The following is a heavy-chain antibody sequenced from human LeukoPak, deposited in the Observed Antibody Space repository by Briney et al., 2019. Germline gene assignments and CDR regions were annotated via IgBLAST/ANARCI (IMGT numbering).Heavy chain of an antibody. V-gene: IGHV4-34*01. CDR3: ASFPSGYSSSWTGY. CDR2: INHSGST. J-gene: IGHJ4*02. D-gene: IGHD6-13*01. CDR1: GGSFSGYY. Sequence: PSETLSLTCAVYGGSFSGYYWSWIRQPPGKGLEWIGEINHSGSTNYNPSLKSRVTISVDTSKSQFSLKLSSVTAADTAVYYCASFPSGYSSSWTGYWGQGTLVTVSS.